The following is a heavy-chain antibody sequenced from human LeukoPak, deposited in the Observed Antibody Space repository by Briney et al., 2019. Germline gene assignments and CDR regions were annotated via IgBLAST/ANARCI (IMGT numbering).Heavy chain of an antibody. CDR3: AKRYRLIWFDP. CDR2: ISGSGGST. CDR1: GFTFINYA. Sequence: GRSLRLSCAASGFTFINYAMSWVRQAPGKGLEWVSAISGSGGSTYYADSVKGRFTISRDNPKNSLYLQMNSLRAEDTDLYYCAKRYRLIWFDPGGEGTLLTVA. D-gene: IGHD1-1*01. J-gene: IGHJ5*02. V-gene: IGHV3-23*01.